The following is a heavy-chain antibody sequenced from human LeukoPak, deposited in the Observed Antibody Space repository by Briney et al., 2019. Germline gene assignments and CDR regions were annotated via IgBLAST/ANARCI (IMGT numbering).Heavy chain of an antibody. Sequence: SETLSLTCTVSGGSISNYYWNWIRQPAGKGLEWIGRIYTSGRTNYNTSLKSRVTMSADTSKNQLSLKLSSVTAADTAVYYCARDRPLATVTTVDTYGFDPWGQGTLVTVSS. CDR3: ARDRPLATVTTVDTYGFDP. D-gene: IGHD4-17*01. CDR2: IYTSGRT. J-gene: IGHJ5*02. V-gene: IGHV4-4*07. CDR1: GGSISNYY.